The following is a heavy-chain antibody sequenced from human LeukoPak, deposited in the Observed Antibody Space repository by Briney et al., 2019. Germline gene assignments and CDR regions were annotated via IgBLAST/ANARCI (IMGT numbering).Heavy chain of an antibody. CDR1: GFTFSSYS. CDR2: ISSSSYI. V-gene: IGHV3-21*01. J-gene: IGHJ1*01. Sequence: GGSPRLSCAASGFTFSSYSMNWVRQAPGKGLEWVSSISSSSYIYYADSVKGRFTISRDNAKNSLYLQMNSLRAEDTAVYYCAKARYYYDSSGYYYKEYFQHWGQGTLVTVSS. CDR3: AKARYYYDSSGYYYKEYFQH. D-gene: IGHD3-22*01.